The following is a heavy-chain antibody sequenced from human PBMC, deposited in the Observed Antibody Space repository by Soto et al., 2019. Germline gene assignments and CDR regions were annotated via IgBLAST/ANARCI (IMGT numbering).Heavy chain of an antibody. Sequence: QVQLVQSGAEVKKPGASVKISCKASGYTFTTYAVHWVRQAPGQRLEWMGWINAGNGITKYSQNFQGRVTMSTTTPAGTAYMELSSLRSEDTAVYYCARDPRVDTGASFRYYYYSMDVWGKGTTVNVSS. CDR3: ARDPRVDTGASFRYYYYSMDV. J-gene: IGHJ6*03. D-gene: IGHD1-7*01. V-gene: IGHV1-3*01. CDR2: INAGNGIT. CDR1: GYTFTTYA.